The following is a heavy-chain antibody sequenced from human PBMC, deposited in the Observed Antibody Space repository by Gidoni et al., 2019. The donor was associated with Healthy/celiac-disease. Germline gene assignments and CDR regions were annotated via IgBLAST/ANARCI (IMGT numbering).Heavy chain of an antibody. CDR1: GFTFDDYG. V-gene: IGHV3-20*04. CDR2: INWNGGST. D-gene: IGHD2-2*01. Sequence: EVQLVESGGGVVRPGGYLRRSCAASGFTFDDYGMSWVRQAPGKGLEWVSGINWNGGSTGYADSVKGRFTISRDNAKNSLYLQMNSLRAEDTALYYCARDRIPAAMPNYYYGMDVWGQGTTVTVSS. J-gene: IGHJ6*02. CDR3: ARDRIPAAMPNYYYGMDV.